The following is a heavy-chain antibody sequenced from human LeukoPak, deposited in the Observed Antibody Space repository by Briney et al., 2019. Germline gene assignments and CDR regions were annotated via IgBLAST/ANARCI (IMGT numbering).Heavy chain of an antibody. CDR2: IIPIFGTA. CDR3: ARGSSGYYSDPFDY. V-gene: IGHV1-69*05. J-gene: IGHJ4*02. CDR1: GGTFSSYA. Sequence: SVKVSCKASGGTFSSYAISWVRQAPGQGLEWMGGIIPIFGTANYAQKFQGRVTNTTDESTSTAYMELRSLRSDDTAVYYCARGSSGYYSDPFDYWGQGTLVTVSS. D-gene: IGHD3-22*01.